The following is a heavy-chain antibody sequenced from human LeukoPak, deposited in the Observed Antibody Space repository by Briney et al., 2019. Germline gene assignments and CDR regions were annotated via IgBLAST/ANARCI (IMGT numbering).Heavy chain of an antibody. CDR1: GFTFSSYG. D-gene: IGHD5-18*01. J-gene: IGHJ4*02. CDR3: ARGLNPWNTAMVPGQVDY. V-gene: IGHV3-33*01. Sequence: PGGSLRLSCAASGFTFSSYGMHWVRQAPGKGLEWVAVIWYDGSNKYYADSVKGRFTISRDNSKNTLYLQMNSLRAEDTAVYYCARGLNPWNTAMVPGQVDYWGQGTLVTVSS. CDR2: IWYDGSNK.